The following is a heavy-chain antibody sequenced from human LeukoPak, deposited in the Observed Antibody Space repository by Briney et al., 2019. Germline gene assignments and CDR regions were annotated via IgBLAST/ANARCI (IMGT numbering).Heavy chain of an antibody. D-gene: IGHD3-10*01. V-gene: IGHV3-49*04. CDR3: TRIQYYYGSGSYYFDY. CDR1: GFTFGDYA. J-gene: IGHJ4*02. Sequence: PGRSLRLSCTASGFTFGDYAMSWVRQAPGKGLEWVGFIRSKAYGGTTEYAASVKGRFTISRDDSKSIAYLQTNSLKTEDTAVYYCTRIQYYYGSGSYYFDYWGQGTLVTVSS. CDR2: IRSKAYGGTT.